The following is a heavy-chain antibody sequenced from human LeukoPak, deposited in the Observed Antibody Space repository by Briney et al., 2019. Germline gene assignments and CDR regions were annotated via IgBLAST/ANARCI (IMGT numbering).Heavy chain of an antibody. V-gene: IGHV4-31*03. CDR2: IYYSGST. J-gene: IGHJ4*02. CDR3: ARLTPAYCGGDCVDY. Sequence: SETLSLTCTVSGGSISSGGYYWSWIRQHPGKGLEWIGYIYYSGSTRYNTSLNSRLTISRDTSTNQFSLRLNSVTAADTAVYYCARLTPAYCGGDCVDYWGQGTLVTVSS. D-gene: IGHD2-21*02. CDR1: GGSISSGGYY.